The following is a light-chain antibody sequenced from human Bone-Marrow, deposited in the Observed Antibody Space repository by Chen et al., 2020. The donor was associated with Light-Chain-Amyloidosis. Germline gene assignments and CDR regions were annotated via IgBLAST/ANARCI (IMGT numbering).Light chain of an antibody. Sequence: QSVLTQPPSPSGTPGQRVTISSSGSSTNIGSNTVNWYQQLPGTAPKLLIYSNNQRPSGVPDRFSGSKSGTSASLTISGLQAEDEAAYYCSSYISTNRPVFGGGTNLAVL. CDR1: STNIGSNT. J-gene: IGLJ2*01. CDR3: SSYISTNRPV. V-gene: IGLV1-44*01. CDR2: SNN.